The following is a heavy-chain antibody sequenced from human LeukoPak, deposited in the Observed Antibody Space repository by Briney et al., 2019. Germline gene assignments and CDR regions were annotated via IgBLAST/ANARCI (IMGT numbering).Heavy chain of an antibody. CDR2: ISAYNGNT. Sequence: ASVKVSCKASGYTFTSYGISWVRQAPGQGLEWMGWISAYNGNTNYAQKLQGRVTMTRDTSISTAYMELSRLRSDDTAVYYCARTVDYFDAFDIWGQGTMVTVSS. V-gene: IGHV1-18*01. D-gene: IGHD2/OR15-2a*01. CDR3: ARTVDYFDAFDI. CDR1: GYTFTSYG. J-gene: IGHJ3*02.